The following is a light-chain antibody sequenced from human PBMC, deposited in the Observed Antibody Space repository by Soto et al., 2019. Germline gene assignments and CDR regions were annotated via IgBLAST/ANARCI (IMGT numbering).Light chain of an antibody. J-gene: IGLJ2*01. V-gene: IGLV2-14*01. Sequence: QSVLTQPASVSGSPGQSITISCTGTSSDVGNYNYVSWHQQYPGKAPKLMIYEVNNRPSGVSDRFSGSKSGNTASLTISGLQAEDEADYYCCSFTSSNTVIFGGGTKLTVL. CDR2: EVN. CDR1: SSDVGNYNY. CDR3: CSFTSSNTVI.